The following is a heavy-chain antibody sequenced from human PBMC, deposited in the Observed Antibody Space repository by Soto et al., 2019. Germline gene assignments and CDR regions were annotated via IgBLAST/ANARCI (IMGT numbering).Heavy chain of an antibody. CDR3: ARDWRGAEGFDP. Sequence: QVQLVQSGPEVKKPGASVKVSCKASGYTFNTYGLSWVRQAPGQGLEWVGWIGTHNGDTTYAQKFQGRVTMTIDTSTTTSYMELRSLTSDDTAMYFCARDWRGAEGFDPWGQGTLVTVSS. V-gene: IGHV1-18*01. CDR1: GYTFNTYG. J-gene: IGHJ5*02. CDR2: IGTHNGDT. D-gene: IGHD3-3*01.